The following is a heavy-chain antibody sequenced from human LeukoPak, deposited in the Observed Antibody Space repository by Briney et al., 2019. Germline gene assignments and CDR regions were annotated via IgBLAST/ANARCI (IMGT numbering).Heavy chain of an antibody. Sequence: ASVKVSCKASGYTFTGYYMHWVRQAPGQGLEWMGWINPNSGGTNYAQKFQGRVTMTRDTSISTAYMELSRLRSDDTAVYYCARAVLPFYAFDIWGQGTMVTVSS. CDR1: GYTFTGYY. D-gene: IGHD3-3*02. V-gene: IGHV1-2*02. CDR2: INPNSGGT. J-gene: IGHJ3*02. CDR3: ARAVLPFYAFDI.